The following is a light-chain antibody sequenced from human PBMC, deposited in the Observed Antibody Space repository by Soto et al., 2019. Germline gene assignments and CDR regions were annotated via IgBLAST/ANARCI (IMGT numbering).Light chain of an antibody. CDR3: QQTYSTLNS. CDR1: QSIRTS. V-gene: IGKV1-39*01. CDR2: TAS. J-gene: IGKJ2*03. Sequence: DIQVTQSPSSLSASVGDRVTITCRASQSIRTSLTWYQQRPGKPPKLLIHTASTLQSGVPSRFSGSGSVTDFTLTISSLQPEDFATYYCQQTYSTLNSFGQGTKLEIK.